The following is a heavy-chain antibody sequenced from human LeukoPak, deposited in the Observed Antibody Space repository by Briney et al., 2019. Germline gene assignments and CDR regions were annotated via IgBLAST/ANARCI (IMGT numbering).Heavy chain of an antibody. CDR2: INHRGRT. J-gene: IGHJ4*02. CDR1: GESFSGDF. D-gene: IGHD3-22*01. CDR3: ARGQYDSGGYHYGIRAFYFDY. Sequence: SGTLSLTCGVYGESFSGDFWTWLRQAPGKGLEWIAEINHRGRTNYSPSLTGRVTISVDTSMNQFSLQLRSVTAADTALYYCARGQYDSGGYHYGIRAFYFDYWGQGILVTVSS. V-gene: IGHV4-34*01.